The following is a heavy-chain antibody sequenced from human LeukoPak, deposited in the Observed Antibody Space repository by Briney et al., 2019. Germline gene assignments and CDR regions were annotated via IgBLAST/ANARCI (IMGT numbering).Heavy chain of an antibody. J-gene: IGHJ4*02. CDR2: IYYSGST. D-gene: IGHD6-19*01. CDR3: ARPLYSSGWCALDY. CDR1: GGSISSSSYY. Sequence: SETLSLTCTVSGGSISSSSYYWCWIRQPPGKGLEWIGSIYYSGSTYYNPSLKSRVTISVDTSKNQFSLKLSSVPAADTAVYYCARPLYSSGWCALDYWGQGTLVTVSS. V-gene: IGHV4-39*01.